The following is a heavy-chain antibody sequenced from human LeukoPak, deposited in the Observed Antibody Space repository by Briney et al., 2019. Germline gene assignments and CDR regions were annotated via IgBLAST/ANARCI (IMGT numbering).Heavy chain of an antibody. D-gene: IGHD5-24*01. CDR2: INPNSGGT. CDR1: GYTFTGYY. V-gene: IGHV1-2*02. CDR3: ARESRDGYSDAFDI. Sequence: SVKVSCKASGYTFTGYYMHWVRQAPGQGLEWMGWINPNSGGTNYAQKFQGRVTMTRDTSISTAYMELSRLRSDDAAVYYCARESRDGYSDAFDIWGQGTMVTVSS. J-gene: IGHJ3*02.